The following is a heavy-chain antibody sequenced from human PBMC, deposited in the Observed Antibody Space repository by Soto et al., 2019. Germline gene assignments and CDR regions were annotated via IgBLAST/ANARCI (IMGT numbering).Heavy chain of an antibody. Sequence: PGGSLRLSCAASGFTFSSYSMDWVRQAPGKGLEWVSSISSSSSYIYYADSVKGRFTISRDNAKNSLYLQMNSLRAEDTAVYYFARDPRDRADIVDQKWFDPWGQGTLVTVSS. CDR1: GFTFSSYS. D-gene: IGHD2-15*01. J-gene: IGHJ5*02. CDR2: ISSSSSYI. V-gene: IGHV3-21*01. CDR3: ARDPRDRADIVDQKWFDP.